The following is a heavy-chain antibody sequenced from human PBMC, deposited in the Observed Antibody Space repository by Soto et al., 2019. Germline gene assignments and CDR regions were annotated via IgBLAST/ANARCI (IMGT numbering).Heavy chain of an antibody. CDR2: ISGSGGST. CDR3: AKDSRRYDFWSGYGYYYYMDV. J-gene: IGHJ6*03. CDR1: GFTFSSYA. Sequence: PGGSLRLSCAAPGFTFSSYAMSWVRQAPGKGLEWVSAISGSGGSTYYADSVKGRFTISRDNSKNTLYLQMNSLRAEDTAVYYCAKDSRRYDFWSGYGYYYYMDVWGKGTTVTVSS. D-gene: IGHD3-3*01. V-gene: IGHV3-23*01.